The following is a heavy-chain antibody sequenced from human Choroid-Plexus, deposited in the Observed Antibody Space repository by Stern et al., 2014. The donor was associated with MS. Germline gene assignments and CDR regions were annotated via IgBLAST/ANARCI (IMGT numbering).Heavy chain of an antibody. CDR3: AKDRQYLTYFFDH. D-gene: IGHD2/OR15-2a*01. V-gene: IGHV3-30*18. Sequence: VHLVESGGGVVQPGRPLRLSCVASGFTFGSCAMHWVRQAPGKGLEWVAGVSYDGSNKHYADSVKGRFTISRDNSQNSLYMQMSSLRPEDTDVYYCAKDRQYLTYFFDHWGQGSLVTVSS. J-gene: IGHJ5*02. CDR2: VSYDGSNK. CDR1: GFTFGSCA.